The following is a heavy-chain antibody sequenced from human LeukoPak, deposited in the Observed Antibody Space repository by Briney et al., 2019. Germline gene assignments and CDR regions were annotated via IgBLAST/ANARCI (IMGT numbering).Heavy chain of an antibody. D-gene: IGHD4-23*01. J-gene: IGHJ4*02. CDR1: GFTFGDYA. V-gene: IGHV3-49*04. CDR3: TRARWTFDY. Sequence: GGSLRLSCTASGFTFGDYAMSWVRQAPGKGPEWVGFIRSKAYGGTTEYAASVKGRFTISRDDSKSIAYLQMNSLKTEDTAVYYCTRARWTFDYWGQGTLVTVSS. CDR2: IRSKAYGGTT.